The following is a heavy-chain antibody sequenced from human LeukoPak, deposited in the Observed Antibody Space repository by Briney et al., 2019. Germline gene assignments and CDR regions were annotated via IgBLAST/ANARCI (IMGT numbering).Heavy chain of an antibody. D-gene: IGHD4-17*01. CDR3: ARGVYGDSLQSFQN. CDR1: GFSFSNYA. Sequence: GGSLRLSCAASGFSFSNYAMHWVRQAPGKGLEWVAVISFDGINNYYGDSVKGRFTISRDNAKNSLYLQMNSLRDEDTAVYYCARGVYGDSLQSFQNWGQGTLVAVSS. CDR2: ISFDGINN. V-gene: IGHV3-30-3*01. J-gene: IGHJ1*01.